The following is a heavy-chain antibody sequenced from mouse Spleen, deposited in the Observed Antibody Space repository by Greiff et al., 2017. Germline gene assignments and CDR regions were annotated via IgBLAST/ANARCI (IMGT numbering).Heavy chain of an antibody. Sequence: EVKLVESGGGLVKPGGSLKLSCAASGFTFSSYGMSWVRQTPEKRLEWVATISGGGSYTYYPDSVKGRFTISRDNAKNNLYLQMSSLRSEDTALYYCARHDGSSYDYAMDYWGQGTSVTVSS. CDR3: ARHDGSSYDYAMDY. J-gene: IGHJ4*01. CDR2: ISGGGSYT. V-gene: IGHV5-9-2*01. D-gene: IGHD1-1*01. CDR1: GFTFSSYG.